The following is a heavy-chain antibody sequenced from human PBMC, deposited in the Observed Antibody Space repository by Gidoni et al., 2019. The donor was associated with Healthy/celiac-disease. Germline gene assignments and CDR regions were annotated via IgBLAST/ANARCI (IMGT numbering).Heavy chain of an antibody. CDR3: ARLLDLYGSGSYQAPDAFDI. J-gene: IGHJ3*02. CDR1: GGSISSYY. V-gene: IGHV4-59*08. Sequence: QVQLQESGPGLVKPSETLSLTCTVSGGSISSYYWSWIRQPPGKGLEWIGYIYYSGSTNYNPSLKSRVTISVDTSKNQFSLKLSSVTAADTAVYYCARLLDLYGSGSYQAPDAFDIWGQGTMVTVSS. CDR2: IYYSGST. D-gene: IGHD3-10*01.